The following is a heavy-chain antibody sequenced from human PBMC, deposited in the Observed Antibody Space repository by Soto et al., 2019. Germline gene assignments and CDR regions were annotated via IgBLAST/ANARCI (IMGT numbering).Heavy chain of an antibody. V-gene: IGHV3-33*01. CDR1: GFSFSSYG. CDR2: IWYDGSNK. J-gene: IGHJ3*02. CDR3: AREIVATISSAFDI. Sequence: PGGSLRLSCAASGFSFSSYGMHWVRQAPGKGLEWVAVIWYDGSNKYYADSVKGRFTISRDNSKNTLYLQMNGLRAEDTAVYYCAREIVATISSAFDIWGQGTMVTVSS. D-gene: IGHD5-12*01.